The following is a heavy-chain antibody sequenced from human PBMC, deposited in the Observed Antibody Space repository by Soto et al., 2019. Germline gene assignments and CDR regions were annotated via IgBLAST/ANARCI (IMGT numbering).Heavy chain of an antibody. CDR3: ARDLPVLVPAAHTPYTSDYGIDV. CDR2: ISYDGSNK. CDR1: GFTFSSYA. J-gene: IGHJ6*02. V-gene: IGHV3-30-3*01. D-gene: IGHD2-2*01. Sequence: QVQLVESGGGVVQPGRSLRLSCAASGFTFSSYAMHWVRQAPGKGLEWVAVISYDGSNKYYADSVKGRFTISRDNSKNTLYLQMNSLRAEDTAVYYCARDLPVLVPAAHTPYTSDYGIDVWGQGTTVTVSS.